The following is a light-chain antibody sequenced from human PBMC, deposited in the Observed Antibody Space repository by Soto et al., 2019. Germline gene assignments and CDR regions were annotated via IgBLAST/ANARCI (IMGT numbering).Light chain of an antibody. J-gene: IGKJ4*01. CDR2: AAS. Sequence: DIQMSLSRSSRSASVGNRVTITCRAIQCISSYLTWYQQKPGKAPKLLVFAASRLQRGCPSRFSGIVSGTDFTHTISTLQPQESSRYSCQQSLRNPELTVGGETKMEI. V-gene: IGKV1-39*01. CDR3: QQSLRNPELT. CDR1: QCISSY.